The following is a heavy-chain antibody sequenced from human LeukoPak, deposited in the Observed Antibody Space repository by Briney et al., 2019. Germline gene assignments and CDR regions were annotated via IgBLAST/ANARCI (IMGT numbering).Heavy chain of an antibody. CDR3: ARRSIAVAGFDY. J-gene: IGHJ4*02. V-gene: IGHV4-34*01. CDR1: GGSFSGYY. D-gene: IGHD6-19*01. CDR2: INRSGST. Sequence: SETLSLTCAVYGGSFSGYYWSWIRQPPGKGLEWIGEINRSGSTNYNPSLKSRVTISVDTSKNQFSLKLSSVTAADTAVYYCARRSIAVAGFDYWGQGTLVTVSS.